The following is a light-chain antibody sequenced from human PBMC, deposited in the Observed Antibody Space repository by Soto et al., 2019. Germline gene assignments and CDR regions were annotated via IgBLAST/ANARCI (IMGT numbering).Light chain of an antibody. V-gene: IGLV2-14*02. CDR2: EGS. CDR3: ASYTRTTTLV. Sequence: QSALTQPASVSGSPGQSITISCTGPSSDVGSYNLVSWYQQHSGKAPKLLIYEGSKRPSGISSRFSGSNSDNTGSLTISGLRAEDEADYYCASYTRTTTLVFGGGTKLTVL. CDR1: SSDVGSYNL. J-gene: IGLJ2*01.